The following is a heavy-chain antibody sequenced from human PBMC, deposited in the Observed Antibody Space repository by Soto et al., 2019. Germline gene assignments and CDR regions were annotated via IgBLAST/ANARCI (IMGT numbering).Heavy chain of an antibody. J-gene: IGHJ4*02. Sequence: PSETLSLTCTVSGGSISSGGYYWSWIRQHPGKGLEWIGYIYYSGSTYYNPSLKSRVTISVDTSKNQFSLKLSSVTAADTAVYYCARVRSIVGDIDFDYWGQGTLVTVSS. CDR3: ARVRSIVGDIDFDY. D-gene: IGHD1-26*01. CDR2: IYYSGST. V-gene: IGHV4-31*03. CDR1: GGSISSGGYY.